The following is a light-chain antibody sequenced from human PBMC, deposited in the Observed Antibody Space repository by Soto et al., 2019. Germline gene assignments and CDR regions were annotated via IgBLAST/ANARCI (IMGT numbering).Light chain of an antibody. V-gene: IGKV3-20*01. Sequence: EIVLTQSPGTLSLSPVERATLSCMASQSVSSNYLAWYQQKPGQAPRLLIYDASGRAAGVPDRFSGSGSGTDFTLTISRLEPEDFAVYYCQQYGSSPGTFGQGTKVDIK. J-gene: IGKJ1*01. CDR1: QSVSSNY. CDR2: DAS. CDR3: QQYGSSPGT.